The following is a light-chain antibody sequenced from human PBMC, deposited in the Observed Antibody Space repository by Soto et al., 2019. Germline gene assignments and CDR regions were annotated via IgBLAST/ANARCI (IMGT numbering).Light chain of an antibody. Sequence: QSALTQPASVSGSPGQSITISCTGTTSFVGSYNLVSWYQQHTGKAPQLLIYEDTKRPSGVSNRFSGSISGSTASLTISGLQAEDEADYYCCSYVGASTYVFGTGTKVTVL. CDR1: TSFVGSYNL. J-gene: IGLJ1*01. CDR3: CSYVGASTYV. CDR2: EDT. V-gene: IGLV2-23*01.